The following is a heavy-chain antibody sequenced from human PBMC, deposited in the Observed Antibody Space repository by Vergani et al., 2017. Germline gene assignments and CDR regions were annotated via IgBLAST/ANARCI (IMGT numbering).Heavy chain of an antibody. V-gene: IGHV3-23*01. J-gene: IGHJ6*04. CDR1: GFTFSSYA. Sequence: EVQLLESGGGLVQPGGSLRLSCAASGFTFSSYAMSWVRQAPGKGLEWVSVISGSGGSTYYADSVKGRFSISRDNSKNTLYLQMNSLRAEDTAVYYCAKITYYDFWSGVKDVWGKGTTVTVSS. CDR3: AKITYYDFWSGVKDV. D-gene: IGHD3-3*01. CDR2: ISGSGGST.